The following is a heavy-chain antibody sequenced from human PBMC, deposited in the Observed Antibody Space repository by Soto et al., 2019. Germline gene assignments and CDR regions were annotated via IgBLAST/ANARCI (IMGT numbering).Heavy chain of an antibody. Sequence: QVQLVQSGAEVKKPGASVKVSCKASGYTFTSYAMHWVRQAPGQRLEWMGWINAGNGNTKYSQKFQGRVTITRDTSASTAYMELSSLGTEDTAVYCCARGGGSYYDHAFDYWGQGTLVTVSS. CDR3: ARGGGSYYDHAFDY. V-gene: IGHV1-3*01. CDR2: INAGNGNT. D-gene: IGHD1-26*01. CDR1: GYTFTSYA. J-gene: IGHJ4*02.